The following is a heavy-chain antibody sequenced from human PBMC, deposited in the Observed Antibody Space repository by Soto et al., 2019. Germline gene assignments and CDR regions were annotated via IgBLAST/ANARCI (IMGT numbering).Heavy chain of an antibody. CDR1: GFTFSSYS. V-gene: IGHV3-21*01. CDR2: ISSSSSYI. CDR3: ASGIVGATTGIGY. J-gene: IGHJ4*02. Sequence: EVQLVESGGGLDKPGGSLRLSCAASGFTFSSYSMNWVRQAPGKGLAWVSSISSSSSYIYYADSVKGRFTISRDNAKNSLYLQMNSLRAEDTAVYYCASGIVGATTGIGYWGQGTLVTVSS. D-gene: IGHD1-26*01.